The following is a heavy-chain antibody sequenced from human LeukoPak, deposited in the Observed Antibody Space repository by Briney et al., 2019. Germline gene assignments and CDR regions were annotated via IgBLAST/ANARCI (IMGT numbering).Heavy chain of an antibody. J-gene: IGHJ4*02. CDR1: GYTFTTYY. Sequence: ASVKVSCKASGYTFTTYYIHWVRQAPGQGLEWMGIINPSGGSTSYAQKFQGRVTMTRDTSTSTAYMELSSLRSEDTAVYYCARISYPAGFDYWGQGTLVTVSS. CDR2: INPSGGST. V-gene: IGHV1-46*01. CDR3: ARISYPAGFDY.